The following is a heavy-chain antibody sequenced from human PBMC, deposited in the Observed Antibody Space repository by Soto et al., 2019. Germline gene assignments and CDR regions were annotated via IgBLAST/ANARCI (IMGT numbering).Heavy chain of an antibody. D-gene: IGHD3-16*01. J-gene: IGHJ3*02. CDR1: GYTFTGYY. V-gene: IGHV1-2*04. CDR3: ARDYYDGSASYDFEI. Sequence: QVRLVQSGAEVKKPGASVKVSCKASGYTFTGYYIHWVRQAPGQGLEWMGWINPNSGGANIAQKFQGWVTMTRDTSISTTYMELSRLRSNDTAVYFCARDYYDGSASYDFEIWGQGTMVTVAS. CDR2: INPNSGGA.